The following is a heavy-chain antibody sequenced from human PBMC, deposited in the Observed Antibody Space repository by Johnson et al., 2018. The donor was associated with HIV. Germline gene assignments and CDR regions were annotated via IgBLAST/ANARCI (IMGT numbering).Heavy chain of an antibody. CDR3: TTPSGSYVSSYDAFDI. Sequence: VQLVESGGGLVKPGGSLRLSCAASGFTFSNAWMSWVRQAPGKGLEWVGRIKSKTDGGTTDYAAPVKGRFTISRDDSKNTLYLQMNSLKTEDTAMYYCTTPSGSYVSSYDAFDIWGQGTMVTVSS. CDR1: GFTFSNAW. D-gene: IGHD1-26*01. CDR2: IKSKTDGGTT. V-gene: IGHV3-15*01. J-gene: IGHJ3*02.